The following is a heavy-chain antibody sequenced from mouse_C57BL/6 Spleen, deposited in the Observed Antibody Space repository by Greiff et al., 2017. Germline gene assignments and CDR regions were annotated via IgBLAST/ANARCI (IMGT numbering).Heavy chain of an antibody. CDR3: ARERGDCAMEY. V-gene: IGHV5-4*01. CDR2: ISDGGSYT. CDR1: GFTFSSYA. Sequence: EVQGVESGGGLVKPGGSLKLSCAASGFTFSSYALSWVRQTPEKRLEWVATISDGGSYTYYPDHVKGRFTISRANAKHHLYLQMGHVKSEDTAMYYCARERGDCAMEYGGRGTSVTVS. J-gene: IGHJ4*01.